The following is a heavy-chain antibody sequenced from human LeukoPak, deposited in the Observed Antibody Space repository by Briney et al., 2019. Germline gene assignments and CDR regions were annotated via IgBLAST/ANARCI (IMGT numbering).Heavy chain of an antibody. CDR2: ITGSGYT. V-gene: IGHV3-23*01. Sequence: GGSLRLSCVASGIAFENYAMTWVRQAPGKGLEWVSSITGSGYTRNAESVKGRFTISRDNSVDTLHLQMSSLSAEDTAIYYSGRDPNGDYVGAFDFWGQGTMVTVSS. CDR3: GRDPNGDYVGAFDF. D-gene: IGHD4-17*01. CDR1: GIAFENYA. J-gene: IGHJ3*01.